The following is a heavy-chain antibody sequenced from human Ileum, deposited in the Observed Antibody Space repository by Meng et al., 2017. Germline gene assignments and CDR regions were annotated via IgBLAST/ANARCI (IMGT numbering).Heavy chain of an antibody. V-gene: IGHV3-7*01. CDR2: MNAGGNEI. Sequence: GESLKISCAASGFTFSSFWMTWVRQAPGKGLEWVANMNAGGNEIYYVDSVKGRFTISRDNAKNSLFLQMNNLRVEDTAVYYCARDRAGGSFDFWGQGTLVTVSS. J-gene: IGHJ4*02. CDR1: GFTFSSFW. CDR3: ARDRAGGSFDF. D-gene: IGHD3-16*01.